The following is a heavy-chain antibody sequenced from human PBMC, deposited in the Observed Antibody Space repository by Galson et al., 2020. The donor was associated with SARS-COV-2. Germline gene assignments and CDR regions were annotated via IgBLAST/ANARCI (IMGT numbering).Heavy chain of an antibody. J-gene: IGHJ5*02. CDR2: ISYDGSNK. V-gene: IGHV3-30*03. CDR1: GFTFSSYG. Sequence: GESLKISCAASGFTFSSYGMHWVRQAPGKGLEWVAVISYDGSNKYYADSVKGRFTISRDNSKNTLYLQMNSLRAEDTAVYYCAREVTAIESSWFDPWGQGTLVTVSS. D-gene: IGHD2-21*02. CDR3: AREVTAIESSWFDP.